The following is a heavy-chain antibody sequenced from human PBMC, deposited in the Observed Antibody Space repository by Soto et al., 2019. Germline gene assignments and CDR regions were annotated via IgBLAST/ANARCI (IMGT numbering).Heavy chain of an antibody. CDR3: ARDGSSWYEDYYYGMDV. J-gene: IGHJ6*02. CDR2: IYYSGST. Sequence: LSLTCTVSGGSISSYYWSWIRQPPGKGLEWIGYIYYSGSTNYNPSLKSRVTISVDTSKNQFSLKLSSVTAADTAVYYCARDGSSWYEDYYYGMDVWGQGTTVTVSS. D-gene: IGHD6-13*01. V-gene: IGHV4-59*01. CDR1: GGSISSYY.